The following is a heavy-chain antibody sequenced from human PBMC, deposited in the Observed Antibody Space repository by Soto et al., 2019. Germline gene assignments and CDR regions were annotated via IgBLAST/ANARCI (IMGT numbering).Heavy chain of an antibody. CDR3: ARVGGWHILTGYPDAFDI. CDR2: ISSSSSTI. CDR1: GFTFSSNS. D-gene: IGHD3-9*01. V-gene: IGHV3-48*01. J-gene: IGHJ3*02. Sequence: EVQLVESGGGLVQPGGSLRLSCAASGFTFSSNSMNWVRQAPGKGLEWVSYISSSSSTIYYADSVKGRFTISRDNAKNSLYLQMNSLRAEDTAVYYCARVGGWHILTGYPDAFDIWGQGTMVTVSS.